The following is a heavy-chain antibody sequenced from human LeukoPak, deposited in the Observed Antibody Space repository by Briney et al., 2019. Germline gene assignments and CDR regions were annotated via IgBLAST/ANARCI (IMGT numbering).Heavy chain of an antibody. V-gene: IGHV4-61*02. Sequence: SETLSLTCTVSGGSISSGGYYWSWIRQPAGKGLEWIGRMYISGSTNYNPFLKSRVTISVDTSKNQFSLKLSSVTAADTAVYYCARGTYCSSTSCSSPFDYWGQGTLVTVSS. D-gene: IGHD2-2*01. CDR1: GGSISSGGYY. J-gene: IGHJ4*02. CDR2: MYISGST. CDR3: ARGTYCSSTSCSSPFDY.